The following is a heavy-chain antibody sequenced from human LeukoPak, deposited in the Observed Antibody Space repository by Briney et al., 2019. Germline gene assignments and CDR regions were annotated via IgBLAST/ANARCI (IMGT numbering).Heavy chain of an antibody. CDR2: IHSDGSST. Sequence: GGSLGLSCAASGFTFDYYWMHWVRQAPGKGLVWVSRIHSDGSSTTYADSVKGRFTISRDNAKNTVDLQMNSLRVDDTAVYYCVRGGVGCFDLWGRGTLVTVSS. CDR3: VRGGVGCFDL. J-gene: IGHJ2*01. V-gene: IGHV3-74*01. D-gene: IGHD2-8*02. CDR1: GFTFDYYW.